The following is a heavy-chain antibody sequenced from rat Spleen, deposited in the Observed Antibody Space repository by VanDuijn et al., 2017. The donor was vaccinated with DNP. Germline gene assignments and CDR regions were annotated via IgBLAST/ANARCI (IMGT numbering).Heavy chain of an antibody. V-gene: IGHV5S10*01. CDR1: GFTFSDYA. J-gene: IGHJ4*01. Sequence: EVQLVESGGGLVQPGNSLKLSCAASGFTFSDYAMAWVRQSPKKGLEWVATIIYDGSSTYYRDSVEGRFTISRDNAKSTLYLQMDSLRSEDTATYYCATQRRHSSYIYAYAMDDWGQGTSVTVSS. CDR2: IIYDGSST. CDR3: ATQRRHSSYIYAYAMDD. D-gene: IGHD1-2*01.